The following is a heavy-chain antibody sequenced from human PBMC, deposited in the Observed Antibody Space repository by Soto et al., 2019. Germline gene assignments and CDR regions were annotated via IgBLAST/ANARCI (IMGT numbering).Heavy chain of an antibody. CDR2: VNTDGST. CDR3: ARDLTGLVFDF. D-gene: IGHD2-2*01. CDR1: GFTFSTYW. J-gene: IGHJ4*02. Sequence: PGGSLRLSCAASGFTFSTYWMHWLRQAPGKGLVWVSHVNTDGSTNYADSVRGRFTISRDNAKNTLYLQMNSLRVEDTAVYYCARDLTGLVFDFWGQGTLVTGSS. V-gene: IGHV3-74*01.